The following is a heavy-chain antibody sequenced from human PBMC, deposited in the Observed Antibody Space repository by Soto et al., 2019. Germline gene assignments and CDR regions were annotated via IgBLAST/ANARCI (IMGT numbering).Heavy chain of an antibody. CDR3: ARVEWAAAGTDYGMDV. Sequence: SETLSLTCAVYGGSFSGYYWSWIRQPPGKGLEWIGEINHSGSTNYNPSLKSRVTISVDTSKNQFSLKLSSVTAADTAVYYCARVEWAAAGTDYGMDVWGQGTTGTSP. CDR2: INHSGST. CDR1: GGSFSGYY. V-gene: IGHV4-34*01. D-gene: IGHD6-13*01. J-gene: IGHJ6*02.